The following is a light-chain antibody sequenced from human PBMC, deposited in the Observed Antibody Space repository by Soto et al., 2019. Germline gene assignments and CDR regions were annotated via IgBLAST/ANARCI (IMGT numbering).Light chain of an antibody. J-gene: IGLJ1*01. CDR1: SSDVGSYNL. CDR2: EGS. V-gene: IGLV2-23*01. CDR3: CSYAGSSTPLFV. Sequence: QSVLTQPASVSGSPGQSTTISCTGTSSDVGSYNLVSWYQQHPGKAPKLMIYEGSKRPSGVSNRFSGSMSGNTASLTISGLQAEDEADYYCCSYAGSSTPLFVFGTGTKVTVL.